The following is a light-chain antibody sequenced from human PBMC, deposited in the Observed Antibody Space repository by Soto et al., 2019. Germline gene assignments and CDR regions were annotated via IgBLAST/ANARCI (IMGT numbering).Light chain of an antibody. CDR1: QNISSN. Sequence: EIVMTQSPATLSVSPGERATLSCRASQNISSNLAWYQQKPGQAPRDLIDGASTRATGIPARFRGSGSETEFTLTISSLQSEDFAVYYCQQYNNWLWTFGQGTKVEIK. CDR3: QQYNNWLWT. J-gene: IGKJ1*01. CDR2: GAS. V-gene: IGKV3-15*01.